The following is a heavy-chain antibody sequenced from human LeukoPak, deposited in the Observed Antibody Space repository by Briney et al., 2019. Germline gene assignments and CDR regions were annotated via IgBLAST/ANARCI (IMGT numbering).Heavy chain of an antibody. CDR2: ISSSSSTI. J-gene: IGHJ4*02. CDR3: ATTPGSSWYEGLAL. CDR1: GFTFRAYS. D-gene: IGHD6-13*01. V-gene: IGHV3-48*01. Sequence: GGSLRLSCAASGFTFRAYSMNWVRQAPGKGPEWVSHISSSSSTIYYADSVKGRFTISRDNAKNSLYLQMNSLRAEDTAVYYCATTPGSSWYEGLALWGQGTLVTVSS.